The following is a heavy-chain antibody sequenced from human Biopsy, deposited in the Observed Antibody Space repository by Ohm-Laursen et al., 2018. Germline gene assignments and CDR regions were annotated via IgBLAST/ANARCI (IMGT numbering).Heavy chain of an antibody. CDR3: AHGSGSYYKWDF. Sequence: GTLSLTCTVPGGPIDSYYWSWIRQSPGKGLEWIGHVFDRGTTNYNPSVRSRVTMSEDTSKEQFSLKLTSVTAADTAIYYCAHGSGSYYKWDFWGRGILVTVSS. CDR1: GGPIDSYY. D-gene: IGHD3-10*01. J-gene: IGHJ4*02. V-gene: IGHV4-59*08. CDR2: VFDRGTT.